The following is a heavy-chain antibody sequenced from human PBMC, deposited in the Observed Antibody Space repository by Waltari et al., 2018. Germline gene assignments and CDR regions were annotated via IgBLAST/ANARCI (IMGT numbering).Heavy chain of an antibody. V-gene: IGHV3-53*02. CDR1: GLSVNSNY. D-gene: IGHD3-22*01. J-gene: IGHJ3*01. CDR3: ARVLRDDIGGFYGIAAFDL. CDR2: VYSAGNT. Sequence: EVLLVETGGGLIQPGGSLRLSCVLSGLSVNSNYMAWVRQAPGKALELVSLVYSAGNTYYSDSVPGRFIISRDTSKNTLHLQMNSLRVDDTGVYFCARVLRDDIGGFYGIAAFDLWGPGTKVIVS.